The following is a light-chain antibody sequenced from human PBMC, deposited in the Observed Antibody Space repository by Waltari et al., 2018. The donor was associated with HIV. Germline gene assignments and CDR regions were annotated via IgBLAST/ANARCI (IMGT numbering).Light chain of an antibody. CDR1: QSISSY. V-gene: IGKV1-39*01. CDR3: QQSYSTPYT. J-gene: IGKJ2*01. CDR2: AAS. Sequence: DIQMTYSPSSLSASVGYRVTITCRASQSISSYLNGYQQKPGKAPKLLIFAASSLHSGVPSRFSGIESGTDFTLTISSRQPENFATYYCQQSYSTPYTFGQGTKLEI.